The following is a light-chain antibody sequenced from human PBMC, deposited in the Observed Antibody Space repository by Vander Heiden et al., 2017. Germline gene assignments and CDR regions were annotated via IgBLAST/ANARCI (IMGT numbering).Light chain of an antibody. CDR1: SSNIGAGYD. Sequence: QSVLTQPPSVSGAAGQRVTISCTGSSSNIGAGYDVHWYQQLPGTAPKLLIYCNSNRPSGVPDRFSGSKSGTSASLAITGLQAEDEADYYCQSYDSSLSGSWVFGGGTKLTVL. V-gene: IGLV1-40*01. J-gene: IGLJ3*02. CDR3: QSYDSSLSGSWV. CDR2: CNS.